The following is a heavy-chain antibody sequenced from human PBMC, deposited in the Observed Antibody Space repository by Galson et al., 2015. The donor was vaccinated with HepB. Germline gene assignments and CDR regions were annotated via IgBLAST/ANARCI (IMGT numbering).Heavy chain of an antibody. CDR2: IKEDGSEK. V-gene: IGHV3-7*03. CDR3: ARDRYATI. Sequence: SLRLSCAASGSTFSSNWMGWVRQAPGKGLEWVANIKEDGSEKYYVGSVKGRFTISRDNAENSLYLLMNSLRAEDTALYYCARDRYATIWGQGTLVTVSS. CDR1: GSTFSSNW. J-gene: IGHJ4*02. D-gene: IGHD3-16*02.